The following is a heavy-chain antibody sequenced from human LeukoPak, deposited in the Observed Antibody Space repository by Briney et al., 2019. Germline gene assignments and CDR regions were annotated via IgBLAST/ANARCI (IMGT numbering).Heavy chain of an antibody. CDR1: GFTFDDYA. D-gene: IGHD4-4*01. Sequence: GGSLRLSCAASGFTFDDYAMHWVRQAPGKGLEWVSGISWNSGSIGYADSVKGRFTISRDNAKNSLYLQMNSLRAEDTAVYYCTFYSNYDITGYWGQGTLVTVSS. J-gene: IGHJ4*02. CDR2: ISWNSGSI. V-gene: IGHV3-9*01. CDR3: TFYSNYDITGY.